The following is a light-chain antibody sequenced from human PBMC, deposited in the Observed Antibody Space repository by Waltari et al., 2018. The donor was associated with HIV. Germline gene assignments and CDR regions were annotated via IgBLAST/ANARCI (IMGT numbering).Light chain of an antibody. CDR3: QSYDSSLSGWV. CDR1: SSNIGAGYD. V-gene: IGLV1-40*01. CDR2: GNS. Sequence: QSVLTQPPSVSGAPGPRVTIPCTGSSSNIGAGYDVHWYQQLPGTAPKLLIHGNSNRPSGVPDRFSGSKSGAAASLAITGLQAEDEADYYCQSYDSSLSGWVFGGGTKLTVL. J-gene: IGLJ3*02.